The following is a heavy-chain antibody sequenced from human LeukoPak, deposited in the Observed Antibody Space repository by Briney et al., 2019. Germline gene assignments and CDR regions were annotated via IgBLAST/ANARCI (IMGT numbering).Heavy chain of an antibody. CDR1: GFTFSSHG. Sequence: PGGSLRLSCAASGFTFSSHGMNWVRQAPGKGLEWVSGISPSGGITYYTDSVKGRFTISRDNSKNTVSLQMNSLRGEDTAVYYCAKDTRISMMVVVRGARPYYFDYWGQGTLVTVSS. CDR3: AKDTRISMMVVVRGARPYYFDY. V-gene: IGHV3-23*01. CDR2: ISPSGGIT. J-gene: IGHJ4*02. D-gene: IGHD3-22*01.